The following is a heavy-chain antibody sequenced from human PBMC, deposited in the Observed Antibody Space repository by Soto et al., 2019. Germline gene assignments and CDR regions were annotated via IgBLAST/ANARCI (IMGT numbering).Heavy chain of an antibody. J-gene: IGHJ3*02. D-gene: IGHD6-19*01. V-gene: IGHV4-34*01. CDR2: INHSGST. Sequence: PSETLSLTWAVYGGSFSGYYWSWIRQPPGKGLEWIGEINHSGSTNYNPSLKSRVTISVDTSKNQFSLKLSSVTAADTAVYYCARAAGIAVARRAFDIWGQGTMVTVSS. CDR3: ARAAGIAVARRAFDI. CDR1: GGSFSGYY.